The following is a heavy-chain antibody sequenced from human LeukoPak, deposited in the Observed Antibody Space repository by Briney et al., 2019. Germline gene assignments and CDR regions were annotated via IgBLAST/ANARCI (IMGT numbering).Heavy chain of an antibody. V-gene: IGHV5-51*01. D-gene: IGHD4-17*01. CDR1: GYSFATYW. CDR3: ARRDPTTVTAFDY. CDR2: IYPGDSDT. J-gene: IGHJ4*02. Sequence: GESLKISCKGSGYSFATYWIGWVRQMPGKGLELMGIIYPGDSDTRYSPSFQGQVTLSADKSISTAYLQWSSLKASDTAIYYCARRDPTTVTAFDYWGQGTLVTVSS.